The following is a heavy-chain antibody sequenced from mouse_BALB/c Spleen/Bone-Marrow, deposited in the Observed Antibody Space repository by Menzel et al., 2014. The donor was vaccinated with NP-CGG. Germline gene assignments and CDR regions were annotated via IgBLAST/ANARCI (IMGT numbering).Heavy chain of an antibody. V-gene: IGHV4-1*02. J-gene: IGHJ3*01. CDR3: TRLHYYGCSAY. Sequence: EVMLVESGGGLVQPGGSLKLSCAASGFDFSRFWMSWVRQAPGKGLEWIGEINPDSSTINYTPSLKDKFIISRVNAKNTLYLQKSKVRSEDTALYYCTRLHYYGCSAYWGQGTLVTVST. D-gene: IGHD1-2*01. CDR1: GFDFSRFW. CDR2: INPDSSTI.